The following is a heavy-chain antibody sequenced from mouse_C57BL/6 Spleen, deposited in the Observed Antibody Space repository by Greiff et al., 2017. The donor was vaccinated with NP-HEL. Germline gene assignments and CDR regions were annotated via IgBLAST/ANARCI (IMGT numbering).Heavy chain of an antibody. Sequence: EVQVVESGGGLVKPGGSLKLSCAASGFTFSSYAMSWVRQTPEKRLEWVATISGGGSYTYYPDNVKGRFTISRDNAKTNLYLMRSHLKAEYTAMYYCAKKRLHYYAMDYWGKGTSVTVAS. CDR3: AKKRLHYYAMDY. J-gene: IGHJ4*01. CDR2: ISGGGSYT. D-gene: IGHD2-13*01. CDR1: GFTFSSYA. V-gene: IGHV5-4*01.